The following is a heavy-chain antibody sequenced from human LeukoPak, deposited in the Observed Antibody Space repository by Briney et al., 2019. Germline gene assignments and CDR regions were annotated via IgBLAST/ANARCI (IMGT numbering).Heavy chain of an antibody. V-gene: IGHV3-23*01. Sequence: GGSLRLSCAPSGFTFSSDVMSWGRQAPGEGLGWVSAISGSGGRTYYADSVRGRFTISRDNSKNTLYLQMNSLRAEDTAVYYCAKDPAQQLDNDYWGQGTLVTVSS. CDR2: ISGSGGRT. CDR3: AKDPAQQLDNDY. CDR1: GFTFSSDV. J-gene: IGHJ4*02. D-gene: IGHD6-13*01.